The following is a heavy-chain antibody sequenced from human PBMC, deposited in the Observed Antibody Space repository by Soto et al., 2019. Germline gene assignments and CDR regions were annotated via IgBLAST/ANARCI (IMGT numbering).Heavy chain of an antibody. CDR1: GFTFSSYN. CDR3: ASGVTTHSLLYGMDV. J-gene: IGHJ6*02. Sequence: GGSLRLSCAASGFTFSSYNMNWVRQAPGKGLEWVSSISSSSSYIYYADSVKGRFTISRDNAKNSLYLQMNSLRAEDTAVYYCASGVTTHSLLYGMDVWGQGTTVTVSS. D-gene: IGHD4-4*01. V-gene: IGHV3-21*01. CDR2: ISSSSSYI.